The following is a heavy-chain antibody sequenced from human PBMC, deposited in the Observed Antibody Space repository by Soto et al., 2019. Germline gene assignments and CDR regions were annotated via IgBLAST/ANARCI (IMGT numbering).Heavy chain of an antibody. CDR1: GGSFSGYY. D-gene: IGHD3-9*01. Sequence: SETLSLTCAVYGGSFSGYYWSWIRQPPGKGLEWIGEINHSGSTNYNPSLKSRVTISVDTSKNQFSLKLSSVTAADTAVYYCARGRVDYDILTGYYYYGMDVWGQGTTVTVSS. CDR2: INHSGST. J-gene: IGHJ6*02. CDR3: ARGRVDYDILTGYYYYGMDV. V-gene: IGHV4-34*01.